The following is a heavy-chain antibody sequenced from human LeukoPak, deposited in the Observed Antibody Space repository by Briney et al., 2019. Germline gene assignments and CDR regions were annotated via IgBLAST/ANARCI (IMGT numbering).Heavy chain of an antibody. Sequence: SETLSLTCTVSGGSISSYYWSWIRQPPGKGLEWIGYIYYSGSTNYNPSLKSRVTISVDTSKNQFSLKLSSVTAADTAVYYCARGVVVTAIRHFDYWGQGTLVTVSS. CDR1: GGSISSYY. V-gene: IGHV4-59*01. CDR2: IYYSGST. CDR3: ARGVVVTAIRHFDY. D-gene: IGHD2-21*02. J-gene: IGHJ4*02.